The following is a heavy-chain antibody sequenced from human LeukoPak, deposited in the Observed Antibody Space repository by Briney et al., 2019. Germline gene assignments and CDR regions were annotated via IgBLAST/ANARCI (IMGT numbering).Heavy chain of an antibody. J-gene: IGHJ4*02. CDR2: ISYDGNNK. Sequence: PGGSLRLSCTASGFTFSSYAMHWVRQAPGKGVEWVAVISYDGNNKYYADSVKGRFTFSRDNSKNTLYLQMNSLRVEDTAVYYCARGRGPTVTTWFDYWGQGTLATVSS. CDR3: ARGRGPTVTTWFDY. V-gene: IGHV3-30-3*01. CDR1: GFTFSSYA. D-gene: IGHD4-17*01.